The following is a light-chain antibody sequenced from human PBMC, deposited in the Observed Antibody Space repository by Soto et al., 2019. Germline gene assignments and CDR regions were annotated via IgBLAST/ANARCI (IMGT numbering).Light chain of an antibody. Sequence: QSVLTQPPSASGSPGQSVAISCTGTSSDVGGYNYVSWYQQHPGKAPKLMIYEGSKRPSGVSNRFSGSKSGNTASLTISGLQAEDEADYYCCSYAGRVFGGGTKLTVL. J-gene: IGLJ3*02. V-gene: IGLV2-8*01. CDR2: EGS. CDR1: SSDVGGYNY. CDR3: CSYAGRV.